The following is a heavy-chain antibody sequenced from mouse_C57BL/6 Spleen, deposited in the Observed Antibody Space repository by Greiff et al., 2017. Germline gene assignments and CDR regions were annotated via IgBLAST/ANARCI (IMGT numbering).Heavy chain of an antibody. V-gene: IGHV1-69*01. CDR3: ARYITTASYAMDY. D-gene: IGHD1-1*01. CDR2: IDPSDSYT. CDR1: GYTFTSYW. J-gene: IGHJ4*01. Sequence: QVQLQQPGAELVMPGASVKLSCKASGYTFTSYWMHWVKQRPGQGLEWIGEIDPSDSYTNYNQKFKGKSTLTVDKSSSTAYMQLSSLTSEDSAVYYCARYITTASYAMDYWGQGTSVTVSS.